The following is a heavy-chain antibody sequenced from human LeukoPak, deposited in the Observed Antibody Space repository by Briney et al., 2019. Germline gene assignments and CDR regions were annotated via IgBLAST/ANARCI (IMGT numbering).Heavy chain of an antibody. Sequence: PGGSLRLSCAASGFTFSSYSMNWVRQAPGKGLGWVSSISSSSSYIYYADSVKGRFTISRDNAKNSLYLQMNSLRAEDTAVYYCASESGSGSSAFDYWGQGTLVTVSS. J-gene: IGHJ4*02. CDR1: GFTFSSYS. CDR2: ISSSSSYI. D-gene: IGHD3-10*01. CDR3: ASESGSGSSAFDY. V-gene: IGHV3-21*01.